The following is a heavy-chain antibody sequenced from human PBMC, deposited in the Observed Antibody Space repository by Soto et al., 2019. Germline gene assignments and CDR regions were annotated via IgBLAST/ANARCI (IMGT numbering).Heavy chain of an antibody. J-gene: IGHJ4*02. CDR2: IIPIFGTA. D-gene: IGHD5-18*01. CDR1: GGTFSSYA. Sequence: QVQLVQSGAEVKKPGSSVKVSCKASGGTFSSYAISWVRQAPGQGLEWMGGIIPIFGTANYAQKFQGRVTITADEPTSTAYMELSSLRSEDTAVYYCASPGRIQRWDYFDYWGQGTLVTVSS. CDR3: ASPGRIQRWDYFDY. V-gene: IGHV1-69*01.